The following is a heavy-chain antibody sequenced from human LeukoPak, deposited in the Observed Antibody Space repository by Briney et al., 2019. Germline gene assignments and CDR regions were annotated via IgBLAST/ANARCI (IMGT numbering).Heavy chain of an antibody. CDR3: AKGGYNYGYVDY. D-gene: IGHD5-18*01. V-gene: IGHV3-23*01. Sequence: GGTLRLSCAASGFTFSYYAMAWVRQAPEKGLEWVSSISGGSTYYANSVKGRFSIPTDNSKTSLYLQMNSRRAEGMAVYYCAKGGYNYGYVDYWGQGTLVTVSS. CDR1: GFTFSYYA. J-gene: IGHJ4*02. CDR2: ISGGST.